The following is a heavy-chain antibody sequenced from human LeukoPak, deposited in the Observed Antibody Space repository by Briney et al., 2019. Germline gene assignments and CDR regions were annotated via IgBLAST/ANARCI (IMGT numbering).Heavy chain of an antibody. CDR3: ARDSSDMRSLLPH. CDR2: HNSHFCTA. Sequence: GASVKLSCKAFGGTYSKYTISWVRQRPGQEVEGLGMHNSHFCTANYPQQFEGRVTHPASESPSTAHMELSSLGSEDTAVFYWARDSSDMRSLLPHWAQGTLDTVS. V-gene: IGHV1-69*15. J-gene: IGHJ1*01. D-gene: IGHD2-15*01. CDR1: GGTYSKYT.